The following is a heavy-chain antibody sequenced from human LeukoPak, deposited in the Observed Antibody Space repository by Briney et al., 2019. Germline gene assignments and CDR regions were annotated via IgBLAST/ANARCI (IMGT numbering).Heavy chain of an antibody. Sequence: PSQTLSLTCTVSGASITRGDYYWNWIRRPAGKGLEWIGRVYASGSTYYNPSLKSRVTISLDTSKNQFSLQLTSLTAADTAVYYCTTLYSTNGLCNNWFDPWGQGTLVTVSS. CDR3: TTLYSTNGLCNNWFDP. J-gene: IGHJ5*02. D-gene: IGHD2-8*01. CDR1: GASITRGDYY. V-gene: IGHV4-61*02. CDR2: VYASGST.